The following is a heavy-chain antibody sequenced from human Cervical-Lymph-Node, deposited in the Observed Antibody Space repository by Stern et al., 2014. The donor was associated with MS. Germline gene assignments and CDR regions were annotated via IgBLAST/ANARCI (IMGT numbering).Heavy chain of an antibody. CDR2: INPSGGST. D-gene: IGHD6-19*01. CDR3: AREVAGHRLGMMDV. V-gene: IGHV1-46*01. Sequence: QVQLGQSGAEVKKPGASVKVSCKASRYTFTSYYMHWVRQAPGQGPEWMGKINPSGGSTSYAQKFQGRVTMTRDTSTSTVYMELSSLRSEDTAVYYCAREVAGHRLGMMDVWGQGTTVTVSS. J-gene: IGHJ6*02. CDR1: RYTFTSYY.